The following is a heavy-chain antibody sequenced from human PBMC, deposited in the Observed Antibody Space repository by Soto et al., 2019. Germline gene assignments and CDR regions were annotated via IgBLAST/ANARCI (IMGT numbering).Heavy chain of an antibody. Sequence: GGSLRLSCAASKLTVGSNYMTWVRQAPGKGLEWVSVIYSGGLTYYADSVKGRFTISRDTSKNTLYLQMTSLRPDDTGVYYCVKTRIAVRALMGYYYGMDVWGRGATVTVSS. J-gene: IGHJ6*02. V-gene: IGHV3-53*05. CDR1: KLTVGSNY. D-gene: IGHD3-10*01. CDR3: VKTRIAVRALMGYYYGMDV. CDR2: IYSGGLT.